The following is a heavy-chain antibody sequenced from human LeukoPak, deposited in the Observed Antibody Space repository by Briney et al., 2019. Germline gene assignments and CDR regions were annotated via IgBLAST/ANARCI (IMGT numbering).Heavy chain of an antibody. CDR2: IYPGDSDT. CDR3: AMTYYYDSSGYYQDDY. CDR1: GYSFTSYW. J-gene: IGHJ4*02. Sequence: NHGESLKISCKGSGYSFTSYWIGWVRQMPGKGLEWMGIIYPGDSDTRYSPSFQGQVTISADKSISTAYLQWSSLKASDTAMYYCAMTYYYDSSGYYQDDYWGQGTLVTVSS. D-gene: IGHD3-22*01. V-gene: IGHV5-51*01.